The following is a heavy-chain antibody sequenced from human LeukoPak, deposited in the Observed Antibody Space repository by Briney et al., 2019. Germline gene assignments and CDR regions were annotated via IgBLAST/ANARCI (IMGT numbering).Heavy chain of an antibody. CDR2: IYYSGST. CDR1: GGSISSYY. J-gene: IGHJ4*02. Sequence: SETLSLTCTVSGGSISSYYWSWIRQPPGKGLEWIGYIYYSGSTSYNPSLKSRVTISVDTSKNQFSLKLSSVTAADTAVYYCARGVYFDYWGQGTLVTVSS. V-gene: IGHV4-59*01. CDR3: ARGVYFDY.